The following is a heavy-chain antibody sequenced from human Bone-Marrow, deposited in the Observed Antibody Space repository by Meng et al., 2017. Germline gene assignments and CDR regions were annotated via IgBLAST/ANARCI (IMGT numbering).Heavy chain of an antibody. V-gene: IGHV1-8*03. D-gene: IGHD3-9*01. CDR2: MNPNSGNT. CDR3: ARAQQLRYFDWLSLHTPIAEYYYYYYGMDV. J-gene: IGHJ6*02. Sequence: ASVKVSCKASGYTFTSYDINCVRQATGQGLEWMGWMNPNSGNTGYAQKFQGRVTITRNTSISTAYMELSSLRSEDTAVYYCARAQQLRYFDWLSLHTPIAEYYYYYYGMDVWGQGTTVTVSS. CDR1: GYTFTSYD.